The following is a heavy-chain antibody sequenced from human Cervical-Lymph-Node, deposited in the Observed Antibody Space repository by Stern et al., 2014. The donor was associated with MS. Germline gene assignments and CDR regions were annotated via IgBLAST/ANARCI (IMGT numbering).Heavy chain of an antibody. V-gene: IGHV5-51*01. CDR3: ARQLSSEALDY. J-gene: IGHJ4*02. CDR1: GYTFTTYW. Sequence: VQLGQSGAEVKKPGESLKISCKGSGYTFTTYWIGWVRQMPGKGLEWMGMFYPADSDTRYSPSFQGQVTFSADKSISTAYLQWSSLKASDTAMYFCARQLSSEALDYWGPGTLVTVSS. CDR2: FYPADSDT. D-gene: IGHD6-19*01.